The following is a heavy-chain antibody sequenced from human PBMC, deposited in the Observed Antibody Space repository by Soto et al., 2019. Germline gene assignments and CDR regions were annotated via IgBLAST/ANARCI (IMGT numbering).Heavy chain of an antibody. CDR1: GYTFTDYD. J-gene: IGHJ5*02. CDR2: MNPNSGET. Sequence: QEQLVQSGAEVKKPGASVKVSCKTSGYTFTDYDINWVRQATGQGLEWIGWMNPNSGETGYAQKFYGRVTMTRSAYLSTAYWEQSLLRSEDTAVYYCARVAVAARPRWYNWFDPWGQGTLVTVSS. CDR3: ARVAVAARPRWYNWFDP. D-gene: IGHD2-15*01. V-gene: IGHV1-8*01.